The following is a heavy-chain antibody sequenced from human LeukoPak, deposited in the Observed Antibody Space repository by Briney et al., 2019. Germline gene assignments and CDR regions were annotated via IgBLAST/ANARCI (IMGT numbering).Heavy chain of an antibody. D-gene: IGHD3-3*01. Sequence: SETLSLTCTVSGGSISSYYWSWIRQPPGKGLEWIGYIYYSGSTNYNPSLKSRVTISVDTSKNQFSLKLSSVTAADTAVYYCASLPHFGNYFDYWGQGTLVTVSS. CDR2: IYYSGST. V-gene: IGHV4-59*01. CDR1: GGSISSYY. J-gene: IGHJ4*02. CDR3: ASLPHFGNYFDY.